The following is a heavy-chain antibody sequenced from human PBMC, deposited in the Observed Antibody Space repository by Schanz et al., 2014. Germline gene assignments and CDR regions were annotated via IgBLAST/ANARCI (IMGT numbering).Heavy chain of an antibody. CDR2: ISPYNGNT. V-gene: IGHV1-18*01. D-gene: IGHD3-22*01. CDR1: GGTFSSYT. Sequence: QVQLVQSGAEVKKPGSSVKVSCKASGGTFSSYTISWVRQAPGQGPEFMGWISPYNGNTNYAQKLQGRVTMTADTSTSTAYMDLSSLRPEDTAVYYCARSNYYDNSDYYNSFDYWGQGTLVTVSS. CDR3: ARSNYYDNSDYYNSFDY. J-gene: IGHJ4*02.